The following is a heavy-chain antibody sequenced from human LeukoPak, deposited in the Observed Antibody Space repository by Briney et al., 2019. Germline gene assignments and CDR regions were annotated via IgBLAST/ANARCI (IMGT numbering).Heavy chain of an antibody. V-gene: IGHV3-9*01. CDR2: ISWNSGSI. Sequence: GRSLRLSCAASGFTFDDYAMHWVRQAPGKGLEWVSGISWNSGSIGYADSVKGRFTISRDDAKNSLYLQMNSLRAEDTALYYCAKDDNYGMDVWGQGTTVTVFS. D-gene: IGHD5-24*01. CDR1: GFTFDDYA. CDR3: AKDDNYGMDV. J-gene: IGHJ6*02.